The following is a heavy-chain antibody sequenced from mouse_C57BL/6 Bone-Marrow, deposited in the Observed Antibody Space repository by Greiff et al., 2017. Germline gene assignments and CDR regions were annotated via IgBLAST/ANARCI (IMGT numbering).Heavy chain of an antibody. Sequence: QVQLQQPGAELVKPGASVKMSCKASGYTFTSYWITWVKQRPGQGLEWIGDIYPGSGSTNYNEKFKSKATLTVDTSSSPSHMQISSLTSEDSAVYYCASDGSSPYAMDYWGQGTSVTVSS. CDR2: IYPGSGST. CDR1: GYTFTSYW. CDR3: ASDGSSPYAMDY. J-gene: IGHJ4*01. D-gene: IGHD1-1*01. V-gene: IGHV1-55*01.